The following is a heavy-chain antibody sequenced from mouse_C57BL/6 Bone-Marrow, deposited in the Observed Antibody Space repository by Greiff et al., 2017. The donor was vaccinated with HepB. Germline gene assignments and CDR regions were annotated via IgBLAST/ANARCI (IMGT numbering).Heavy chain of an antibody. CDR3: ARKGGYGNYDYYAMDY. Sequence: QVQLQQPGAELVKPGASVKMSCKASGYTFTSYWITWVKQRPGQGLEWIGDFYPGSGSTNYNEKFKSKATLTVDTSSSTAYMQLSSLTSEDSAVYYWARKGGYGNYDYYAMDYWGQGTSVTVSS. CDR1: GYTFTSYW. D-gene: IGHD2-10*02. V-gene: IGHV1-55*01. J-gene: IGHJ4*01. CDR2: FYPGSGST.